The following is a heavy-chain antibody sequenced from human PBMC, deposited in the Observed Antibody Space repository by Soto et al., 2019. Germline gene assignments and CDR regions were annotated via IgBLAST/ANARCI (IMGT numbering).Heavy chain of an antibody. V-gene: IGHV1-24*01. CDR3: ATAAPSSYRYYVDD. CDR2: FDPEDGET. J-gene: IGHJ4*02. Sequence: QVQLVQSGAEVKKPGASVKVSCKVSGYTLTELSMHWVRKAPGKGLEWMGGFDPEDGETIYAQKFQGRVTMTEDTSRDPAYMELSSLRSEDTDVYYCATAAPSSYRYYVDDWGQGTLVTVSS. D-gene: IGHD1-26*01. CDR1: GYTLTELS.